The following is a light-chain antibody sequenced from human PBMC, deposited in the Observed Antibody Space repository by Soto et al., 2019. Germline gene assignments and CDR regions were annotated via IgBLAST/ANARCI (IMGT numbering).Light chain of an antibody. Sequence: EIVMTQAPATLSVSPGERATLSCRASQSVRSNLAWYQQKPGQAPRLLIYGASTRETGIPARVSGSGSGTEFTLTISSLQSEDFEVYYCQQYNNWPRTFGQGTKVDI. CDR1: QSVRSN. CDR2: GAS. J-gene: IGKJ1*01. V-gene: IGKV3-15*01. CDR3: QQYNNWPRT.